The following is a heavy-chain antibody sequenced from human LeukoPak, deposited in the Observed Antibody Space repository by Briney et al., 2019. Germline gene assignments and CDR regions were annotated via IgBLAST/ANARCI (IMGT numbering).Heavy chain of an antibody. CDR3: ARDRRSDAFDI. CDR2: IYTSGST. V-gene: IGHV4-4*07. J-gene: IGHJ3*02. Sequence: SDTLSLTCTVSGGAISSYYWSWIRQPAGKALEWIGRIYTSGSTNYNPSLKSRVTMSVDTSKNQFSLKLSSVTAADTAVYYCARDRRSDAFDIWGQGTMVTVSS. CDR1: GGAISSYY.